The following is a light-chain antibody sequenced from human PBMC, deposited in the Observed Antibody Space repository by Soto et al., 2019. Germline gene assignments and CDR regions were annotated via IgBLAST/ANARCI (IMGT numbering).Light chain of an antibody. Sequence: QSALTQPASVSGSPGQWITISCTGTSSDVGSYNLVSWYQQHPGKAPKLMIYEGSKRPSGVSNRFSGSKSGNTASLTISGLQAEDEADYYCCSYAGNSVVVFGGGTKLTVL. CDR2: EGS. J-gene: IGLJ2*01. CDR3: CSYAGNSVVV. CDR1: SSDVGSYNL. V-gene: IGLV2-23*01.